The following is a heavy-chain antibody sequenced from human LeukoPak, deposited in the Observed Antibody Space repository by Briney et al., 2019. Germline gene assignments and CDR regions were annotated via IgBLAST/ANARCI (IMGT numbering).Heavy chain of an antibody. Sequence: QPGGSLRLSCAASGFTFSSYGMHWVRQAPGKGLEWVAVMSYDGSNKYYADSVKGRFTISRDNSKNTLYLQMNSLRAEDTAVYYCARGESTMVRGVRFDWFDPWGQGTLVTVSS. V-gene: IGHV3-30*03. D-gene: IGHD3-10*01. CDR1: GFTFSSYG. J-gene: IGHJ5*02. CDR2: MSYDGSNK. CDR3: ARGESTMVRGVRFDWFDP.